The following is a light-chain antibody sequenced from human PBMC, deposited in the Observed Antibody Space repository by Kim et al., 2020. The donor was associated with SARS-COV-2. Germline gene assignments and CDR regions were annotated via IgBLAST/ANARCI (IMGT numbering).Light chain of an antibody. CDR1: SPNIWAGYD. CDR3: QSYDNNFSGSRV. V-gene: IGLV1-40*01. Sequence: QSVLTQPPSVSGAPGQRVTISCSGSSPNIWAGYDVHWYQQLPGTAPKLIIYGDTNRPSGVPDRFSGSRSGTSASLAITGLQTEDEADYYCQSYDNNFSGSRVFGTGTQLTVL. CDR2: GDT. J-gene: IGLJ1*01.